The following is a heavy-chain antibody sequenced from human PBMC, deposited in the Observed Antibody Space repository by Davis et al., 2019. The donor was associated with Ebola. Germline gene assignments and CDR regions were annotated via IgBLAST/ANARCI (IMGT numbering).Heavy chain of an antibody. J-gene: IGHJ6*02. V-gene: IGHV1-2*04. CDR3: ARGGCTNGVCSPHYYYYGMDV. D-gene: IGHD2-8*01. CDR2: INPNSGGK. Sequence: SVPVSCLASLYTFPGYYMHWVRQAPAQGLEWMGWINPNSGGKNYAQKFQGWVTMTRDTSISAAYMELSRLRSDDTAVYYCARGGCTNGVCSPHYYYYGMDVWGQGTTVTVSS. CDR1: LYTFPGYY.